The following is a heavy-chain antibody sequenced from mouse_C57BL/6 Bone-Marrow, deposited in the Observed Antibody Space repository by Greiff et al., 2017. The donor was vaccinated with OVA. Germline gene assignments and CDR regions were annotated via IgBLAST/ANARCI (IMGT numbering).Heavy chain of an antibody. CDR3: ARLGRFAY. Sequence: VQLKESGGGLVKPGGSLKLSCAASGFTFSDYGMHWVRQAPEKGLEWVAYISSGSSTIYYADTVKGRFTIFRDNAKNTLFLQMTSLRSEDTAMYYCARLGRFAYWGQGTLVTVSA. V-gene: IGHV5-17*01. J-gene: IGHJ3*01. CDR1: GFTFSDYG. D-gene: IGHD3-3*01. CDR2: ISSGSSTI.